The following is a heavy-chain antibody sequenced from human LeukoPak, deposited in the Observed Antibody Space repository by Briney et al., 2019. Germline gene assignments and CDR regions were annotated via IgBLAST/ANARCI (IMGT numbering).Heavy chain of an antibody. V-gene: IGHV5-51*01. CDR3: ARHSGWGSYPYNPFDY. CDR2: IYPGDSDT. D-gene: IGHD3-16*01. J-gene: IGHJ4*02. Sequence: GESLKISCKGSGYSFTTYWIGWVRQMPGKGLEWMGIIYPGDSDTRYSPSFQGQVTISADKSISTAYLQWSSLKASDTAMYYCARHSGWGSYPYNPFDYWGQGTLVTVSS. CDR1: GYSFTTYW.